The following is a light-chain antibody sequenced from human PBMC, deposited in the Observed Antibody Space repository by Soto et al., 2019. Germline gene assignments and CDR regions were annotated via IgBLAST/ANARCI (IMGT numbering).Light chain of an antibody. V-gene: IGKV1-5*03. CDR3: QHYNSYSEA. CDR1: QTISSW. CDR2: KAS. Sequence: DIQMTQSPSTLSGSVGDRGTITCRASQTISSWLAWYQQKPGKAPKLLIYKASTLKSGVPSRFSGSGSGTEFTLTISSLQPDAFATYYCQHYNSYSEAFGQGTKVDI. J-gene: IGKJ1*01.